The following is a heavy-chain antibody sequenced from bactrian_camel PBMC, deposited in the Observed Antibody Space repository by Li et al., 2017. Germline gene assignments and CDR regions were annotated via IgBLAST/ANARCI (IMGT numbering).Heavy chain of an antibody. J-gene: IGHJ4*01. CDR1: GYTYDRYC. D-gene: IGHD2*01. Sequence: VQLVESGGGSVQAGGSLRISCVVSGYTYDRYCVAWFRQDPGKDREGVAGFYVGVGRTAYADSVKDRFTISHDNAKNSVDLQMNSLKPEDTAMYVCAATTTFGSQCPMTHGYYDYWGQGTQVTVS. CDR2: FYVGVGRT. CDR3: AATTTFGSQCPMTHGYYDY. V-gene: IGHV3S40*01.